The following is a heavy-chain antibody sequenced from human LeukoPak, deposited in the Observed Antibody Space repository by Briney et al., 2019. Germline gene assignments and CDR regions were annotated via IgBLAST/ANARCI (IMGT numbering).Heavy chain of an antibody. V-gene: IGHV4-59*01. CDR1: GGSIRSYY. D-gene: IGHD3-10*01. Sequence: PSETLSLTCTVSGGSIRSYYWSWIRQPPGKGLEYIGYIYYTGSTNYNPSLRSRVTISADTSKNQFSLKLSSVTAADTAVYYCARVEFTLTMGGGVNPLSWYFVLWGGAPWSLSPQ. CDR2: IYYTGST. CDR3: ARVEFTLTMGGGVNPLSWYFVL. J-gene: IGHJ2*01.